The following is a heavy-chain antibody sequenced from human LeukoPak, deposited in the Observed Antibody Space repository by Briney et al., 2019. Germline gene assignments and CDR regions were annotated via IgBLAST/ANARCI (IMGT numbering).Heavy chain of an antibody. Sequence: SETLSLTCTVSGGSISSYYWSWIRQPPGKGLEWIWYIYYSGSTNYNPSLKSRVTISVDTSKNQFSLKLSSVTAADTAVYYCARRRVTMVRGVILAVDAFDIWGQGTMVTVSS. CDR2: IYYSGST. CDR3: ARRRVTMVRGVILAVDAFDI. J-gene: IGHJ3*02. D-gene: IGHD3-10*01. CDR1: GGSISSYY. V-gene: IGHV4-59*08.